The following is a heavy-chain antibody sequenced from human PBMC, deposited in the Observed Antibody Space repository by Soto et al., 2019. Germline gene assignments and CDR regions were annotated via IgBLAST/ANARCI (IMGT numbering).Heavy chain of an antibody. V-gene: IGHV3-21*01. D-gene: IGHD3-3*02. CDR1: GFTFSSYS. Sequence: GGSLRLSCAASGFTFSSYSMNWVRQAPGKGLEWVSSISSSSSYIYYADSVKGRFTISRDNAKNSLYLQMNSLRAEDTAVYYWARDFALAFPLDYGGKGTLVTVS. J-gene: IGHJ4*02. CDR2: ISSSSSYI. CDR3: ARDFALAFPLDY.